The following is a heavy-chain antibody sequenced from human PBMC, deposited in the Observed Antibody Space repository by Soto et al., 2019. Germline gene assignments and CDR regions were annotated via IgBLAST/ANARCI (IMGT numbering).Heavy chain of an antibody. Sequence: LSLTCAVYGGSFSGYYWSWIRQPPGKGLEWMGEINHSGSTNYNPSLKSRVTISGDTSKNQFSLKLSSVTAADTAVYYCARGLRKWNYGDYWGQGTLVTVSS. J-gene: IGHJ4*02. CDR3: ARGLRKWNYGDY. V-gene: IGHV4-34*01. D-gene: IGHD1-7*01. CDR1: GGSFSGYY. CDR2: INHSGST.